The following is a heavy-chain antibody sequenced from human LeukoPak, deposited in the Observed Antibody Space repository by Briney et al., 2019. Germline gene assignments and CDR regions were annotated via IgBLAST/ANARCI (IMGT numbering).Heavy chain of an antibody. CDR3: ARDLYYDSSGYYSQDFDY. CDR2: INPNSGGT. V-gene: IGHV1-2*02. CDR1: GYTFTGYY. D-gene: IGHD3-22*01. J-gene: IGHJ4*02. Sequence: GASVKVSCKASGYTFTGYYMHWVRQAPGQGLEWMGWINPNSGGTNYAQKFQGRVTMTRDTSISTAYMELSRLRSDDTAVYYCARDLYYDSSGYYSQDFDYWGQGTLVTVSS.